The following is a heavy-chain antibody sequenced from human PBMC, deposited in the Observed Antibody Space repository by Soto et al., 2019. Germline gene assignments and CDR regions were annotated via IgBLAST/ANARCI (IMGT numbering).Heavy chain of an antibody. Sequence: EGQLVESGGGLAQPGRSLRLSCAASGFTFDHYAMHWVRQAPGKGLEWVSGISGNSVGGVYADPVKDRFTISRDNAKNSLYLQMNSLRAEDKALYYCAKGGANYYAEGGWDYWGQGTPVTVSS. D-gene: IGHD3-10*01. V-gene: IGHV3-9*01. CDR3: AKGGANYYAEGGWDY. CDR2: ISGNSVGG. J-gene: IGHJ4*02. CDR1: GFTFDHYA.